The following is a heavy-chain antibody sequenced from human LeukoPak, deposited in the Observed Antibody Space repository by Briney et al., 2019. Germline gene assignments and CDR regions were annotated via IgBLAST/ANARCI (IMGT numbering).Heavy chain of an antibody. Sequence: PGGSLRLSCAASGFTFSSYAMRWVRQAPGKGLEWVAVISYDGSNKYYADSVKGRFTISRDNSKNTLYLQMNSLRAEDTAVYYCARSGSAVAANFDYWGQGTLVTVSS. CDR3: ARSGSAVAANFDY. D-gene: IGHD6-19*01. CDR1: GFTFSSYA. J-gene: IGHJ4*02. CDR2: ISYDGSNK. V-gene: IGHV3-30*04.